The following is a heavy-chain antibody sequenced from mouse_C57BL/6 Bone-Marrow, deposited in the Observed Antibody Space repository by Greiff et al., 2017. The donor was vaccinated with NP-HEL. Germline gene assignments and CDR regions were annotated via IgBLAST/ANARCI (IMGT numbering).Heavy chain of an antibody. CDR3: AREALYSRDYAMDY. V-gene: IGHV5-12*01. Sequence: EVKLVESGGGLVQPGGSLKLSCAASGFTFSDYYMYWVRQTPEKRLEWVAYISNGGGSTYYLDTVKGRFTISRDNAKNTLNLQMSRLKSEDTAMYYCAREALYSRDYAMDYWGQGTSVTVSS. D-gene: IGHD2-3*01. CDR2: ISNGGGST. CDR1: GFTFSDYY. J-gene: IGHJ4*01.